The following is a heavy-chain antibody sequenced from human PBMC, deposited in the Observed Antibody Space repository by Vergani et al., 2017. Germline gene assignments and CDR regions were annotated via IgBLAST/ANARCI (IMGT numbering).Heavy chain of an antibody. D-gene: IGHD2-8*01. J-gene: IGHJ6*02. CDR3: ARDCTSGGCPDNYGMDV. Sequence: VQLVESGGGLVKPGGSLRLSCAASGLTFSDFSMSWVRQAPGKGLEWVAFIGSSGPYINYADSVKGRFIISRDNTNNSLFLQLRSLIAEDAAVYYCARDCTSGGCPDNYGMDVWGQGATVTVSS. V-gene: IGHV3-21*06. CDR1: GLTFSDFS. CDR2: IGSSGPYI.